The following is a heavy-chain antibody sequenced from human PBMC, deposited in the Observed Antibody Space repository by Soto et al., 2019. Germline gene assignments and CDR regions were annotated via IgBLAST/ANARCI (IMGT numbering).Heavy chain of an antibody. J-gene: IGHJ4*02. Sequence: TSETLSLTCTVSGGSITTYQWSWIRQPPGKGLEWIGGYSGFTNYNPSLESRATISVDHSKNQFFLTLRSVTAADTAVYYCARDYGDYSFLFDDWGQGARVTVAS. CDR3: ARDYGDYSFLFDD. CDR2: YSGFT. CDR1: GGSITTYQ. D-gene: IGHD4-17*01. V-gene: IGHV4-59*01.